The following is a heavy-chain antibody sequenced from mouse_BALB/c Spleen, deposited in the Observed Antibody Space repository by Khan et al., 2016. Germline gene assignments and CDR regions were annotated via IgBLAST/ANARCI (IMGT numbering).Heavy chain of an antibody. Sequence: QVQLKESGPGLVAPSQSLSITCTVSGFSLTSYGVHWVRQPPGKGLEWLGVIWAGGSTNYNSALMSRLSISKDNSKSQVFLKMNSLQTDDTARYYCARVYYSWFAYWGQGTLVTVSA. CDR2: IWAGGST. D-gene: IGHD2-1*01. CDR1: GFSLTSYG. CDR3: ARVYYSWFAY. J-gene: IGHJ3*01. V-gene: IGHV2-9*02.